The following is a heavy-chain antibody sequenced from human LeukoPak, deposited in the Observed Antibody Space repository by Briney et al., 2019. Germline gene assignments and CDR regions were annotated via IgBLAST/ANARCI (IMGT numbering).Heavy chain of an antibody. CDR1: GGSISTTYY. J-gene: IGHJ5*02. CDR2: IHYTGRT. CDR3: ARENQGSRLERWFDP. V-gene: IGHV4-39*07. Sequence: SETLSLTCAVSGGSISTTYYWGWIRQPPGKGLEWIAIIHYTGRTYYSLSLKSRVTISVDTSKNQFSLNLTSVTAADTAVYYCARENQGSRLERWFDPWGQGTLVTVSS. D-gene: IGHD1-1*01.